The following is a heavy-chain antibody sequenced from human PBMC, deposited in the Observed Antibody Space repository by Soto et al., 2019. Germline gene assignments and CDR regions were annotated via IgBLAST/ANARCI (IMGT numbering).Heavy chain of an antibody. CDR1: GGSVSSGIYY. CDR3: ARAAAALYYYYGMDV. D-gene: IGHD6-13*01. CDR2: IYYSGST. V-gene: IGHV4-61*01. Sequence: SETLSLTCTVSGGSVSSGIYYWSWIRQPPGKGLEWIGYIYYSGSTNYNPSLKSRVTISVDTSKNQFSLKLSSVTAADTAVYYCARAAAALYYYYGMDVWGQGTTVTVSS. J-gene: IGHJ6*02.